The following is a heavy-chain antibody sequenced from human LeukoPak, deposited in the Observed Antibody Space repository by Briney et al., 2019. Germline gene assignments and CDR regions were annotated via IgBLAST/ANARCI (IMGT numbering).Heavy chain of an antibody. J-gene: IGHJ4*02. CDR1: GFTFSNFG. D-gene: IGHD6-19*01. CDR3: ALGPRYSSGWSAPFDY. V-gene: IGHV3-30*03. Sequence: GGSLRLSCASSGFTFSNFGMHWVRQAPGKGLEWVAVLSYDGSNKYYADSVKGRFTISRDNSKNTLYLQMNSLRAEDTAVYYCALGPRYSSGWSAPFDYWGQGTLVTVSS. CDR2: LSYDGSNK.